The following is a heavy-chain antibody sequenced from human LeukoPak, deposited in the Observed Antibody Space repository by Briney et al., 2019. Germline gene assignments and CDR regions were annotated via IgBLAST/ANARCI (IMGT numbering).Heavy chain of an antibody. CDR2: ICAYNGNT. V-gene: IGHV1-18*01. CDR1: GYTFTSYG. Sequence: GASVEVSCKASGYTFTSYGISWVRQAPGQGLEWMGWICAYNGNTNYAQKLQGRVTMTTDTSTGTAYMELRSLRSDDTAVYYCARETIVGAQGGYWGQGTLVTVSS. D-gene: IGHD1-26*01. J-gene: IGHJ4*02. CDR3: ARETIVGAQGGY.